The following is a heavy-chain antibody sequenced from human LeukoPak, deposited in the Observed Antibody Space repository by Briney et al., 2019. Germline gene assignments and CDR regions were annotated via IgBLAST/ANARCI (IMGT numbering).Heavy chain of an antibody. CDR2: ISYDGSNK. D-gene: IGHD6-13*01. CDR1: GFTFSSYA. J-gene: IGHJ4*02. Sequence: GGSLRLSCAASGFTFSSYAMSWVRQAPGKGLEWVAVISYDGSNKYYADSVKGRFTISRDNSKNTLYLQMNSLRAEDTAVYYCARARAAAGIDYWGQGTLVTVSS. CDR3: ARARAAAGIDY. V-gene: IGHV3-30-3*01.